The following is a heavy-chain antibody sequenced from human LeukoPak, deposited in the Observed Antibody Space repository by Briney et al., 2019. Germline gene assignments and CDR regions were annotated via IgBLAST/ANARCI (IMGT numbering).Heavy chain of an antibody. D-gene: IGHD3-22*01. Sequence: GASVKVSCKASGYTFTSYGISWVRQAPGQGLEWMGWISAYNGNTNYAQKLQGRVTMTTDTSTSTAYMELRSLRSDDTAVYYCARDQAPQYYDSSGYPPSDYWGQGTLVTVSS. J-gene: IGHJ4*02. CDR1: GYTFTSYG. V-gene: IGHV1-18*01. CDR2: ISAYNGNT. CDR3: ARDQAPQYYDSSGYPPSDY.